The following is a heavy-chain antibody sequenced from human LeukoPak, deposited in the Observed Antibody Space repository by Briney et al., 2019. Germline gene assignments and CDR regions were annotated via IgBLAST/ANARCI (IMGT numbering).Heavy chain of an antibody. V-gene: IGHV1-46*01. CDR2: INPSGGST. D-gene: IGHD5-12*01. CDR3: ARVSVTSGYAEDWFDP. J-gene: IGHJ5*02. CDR1: GYTFTSYY. Sequence: ASVKVSCKASGYTFTSYYMHWVRQAPGQGREWMGIINPSGGSTSYAQKFQGRVTMTRDTSTSTVYMELSSLRSEDTAVYYCARVSVTSGYAEDWFDPWGQGTLVTVSS.